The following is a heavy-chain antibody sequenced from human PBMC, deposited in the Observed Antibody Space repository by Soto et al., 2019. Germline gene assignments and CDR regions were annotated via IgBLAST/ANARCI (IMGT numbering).Heavy chain of an antibody. CDR2: IKEDGSEK. D-gene: IGHD3-16*02. J-gene: IGHJ5*02. Sequence: EVQLVESGGGLVQPGGSLRLSCADSGFILRNYWMSWLRQAPGMGLQWVASIKEDGSEKYYVDPVKGRFTISRENAKNSLYLQMNSLRAEDTAVYYCARYRSLDPWGQGILVTVSS. CDR1: GFILRNYW. V-gene: IGHV3-7*03. CDR3: ARYRSLDP.